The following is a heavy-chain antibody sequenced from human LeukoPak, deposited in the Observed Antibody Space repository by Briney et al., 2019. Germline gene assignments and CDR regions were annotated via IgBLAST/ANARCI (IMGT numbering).Heavy chain of an antibody. CDR1: GGSISSYY. CDR2: IYSSGST. Sequence: PSETLSLTCTVSGGSISSYYWSWIRQPPGKGLEWIGYIYSSGSTNYNPSLKSRVTISVDASKNQFSLKLSSVTAADTAVYYCARGAYYFDYWGQGTLVTVSS. J-gene: IGHJ4*02. V-gene: IGHV4-59*01. CDR3: ARGAYYFDY.